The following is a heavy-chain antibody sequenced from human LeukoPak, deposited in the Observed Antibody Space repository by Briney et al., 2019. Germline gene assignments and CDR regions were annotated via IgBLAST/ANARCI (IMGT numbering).Heavy chain of an antibody. CDR1: GGSFSGYY. J-gene: IGHJ4*02. Sequence: KPSETLSLTCAVYGGSFSGYYWSWIRQPPGKGLEWIGEINHSGSTNYNPSLKSRVTISVDTSKNQFSLKLSSVTAADTAVYYCARATSSIAARNFDYWGQGTLVTVSS. V-gene: IGHV4-34*01. D-gene: IGHD6-6*01. CDR2: INHSGST. CDR3: ARATSSIAARNFDY.